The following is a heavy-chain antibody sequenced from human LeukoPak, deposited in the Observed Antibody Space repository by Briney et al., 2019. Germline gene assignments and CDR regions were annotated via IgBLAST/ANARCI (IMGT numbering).Heavy chain of an antibody. D-gene: IGHD4-17*01. V-gene: IGHV4-30-4*08. CDR1: GGSISSGDYY. J-gene: IGHJ3*02. Sequence: SQTLSLTCTVSGGSISSGDYYWSWIRQPPGKGVEWIGYIYYSGSTYYNPSLKSRVTISVDTSKNQFSLKLSSVTAADTAVYYCARGRDYGDALGAFDIWGQGTMVTVSS. CDR2: IYYSGST. CDR3: ARGRDYGDALGAFDI.